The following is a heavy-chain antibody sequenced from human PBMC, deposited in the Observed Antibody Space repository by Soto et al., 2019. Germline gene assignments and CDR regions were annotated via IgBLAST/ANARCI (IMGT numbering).Heavy chain of an antibody. CDR2: INHSGST. D-gene: IGHD3-22*01. Sequence: SQKCRVCEGSFSRCYWSWIRQPPGKGLEWIGEINHSGSTNYNPSLKSRVTISVDTSKNQFSLKLSSVTAADTAVYYCMLGSGWKDFDYGGQRTRVTVSS. V-gene: IGHV4-34*01. CDR3: MLGSGWKDFDY. CDR1: EGSFSRCY. J-gene: IGHJ4*02.